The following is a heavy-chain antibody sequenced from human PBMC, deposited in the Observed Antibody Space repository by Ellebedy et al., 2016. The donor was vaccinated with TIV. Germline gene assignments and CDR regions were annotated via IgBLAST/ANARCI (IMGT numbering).Heavy chain of an antibody. J-gene: IGHJ5*02. V-gene: IGHV3-33*08. CDR2: IWFDGSNT. CDR3: ARETIPTYWFDP. D-gene: IGHD1-1*01. CDR1: GFTFSTYG. Sequence: GESLKISCAASGFTFSTYGMHWVRQAPGQGLEWVALIWFDGSNTHYADSVKGRFTISRDNAKNSLYLQMNSLRAEDTAVYYCARETIPTYWFDPWGQGTLVTVSS.